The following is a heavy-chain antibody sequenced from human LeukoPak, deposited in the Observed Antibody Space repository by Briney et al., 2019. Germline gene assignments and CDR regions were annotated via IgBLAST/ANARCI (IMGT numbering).Heavy chain of an antibody. V-gene: IGHV1-46*01. CDR1: GYTFTSYD. D-gene: IGHD6-13*01. J-gene: IGHJ1*01. CDR2: INPSGGST. Sequence: GASVKVSCKASGYTFTSYDMHWVRQAPEQGLEWMGIINPSGGSTSYAQIFQGRVTMTRDTSTSTVYMGLSSLRSEDTAVYYCARGGSSWYRGSFQHWGQGTLVTVSS. CDR3: ARGGSSWYRGSFQH.